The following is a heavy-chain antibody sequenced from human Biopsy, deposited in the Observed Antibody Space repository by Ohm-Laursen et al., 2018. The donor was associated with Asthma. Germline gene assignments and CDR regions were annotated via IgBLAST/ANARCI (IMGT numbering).Heavy chain of an antibody. CDR2: TNERGVT. CDR1: PGSFSGFF. Sequence: TLSLTCDVYPGSFSGFFWTWIRQSPGKGLEWIGETNERGVTNNNPSLKSRVIISIDTYWNRVSLKLTSVTAADTAVYYCARGPELDVWGQGTTVTVSS. V-gene: IGHV4-34*01. J-gene: IGHJ6*02. CDR3: ARGPELDV.